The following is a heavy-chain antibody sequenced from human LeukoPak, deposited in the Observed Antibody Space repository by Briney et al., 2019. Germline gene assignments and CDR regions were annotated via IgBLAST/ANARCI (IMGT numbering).Heavy chain of an antibody. D-gene: IGHD3-16*02. CDR2: INHSGST. CDR1: GGSFSGYY. Sequence: SETLSLTCAVYGGSFSGYYWSWIRQPPGKGLEWIGEINHSGSTSYNPSLKSRVTISVDTSKNQFSLKLSSVTAADTAVYYCARGRRYPQTWGQGTLVTVSS. J-gene: IGHJ5*02. V-gene: IGHV4-34*01. CDR3: ARGRRYPQT.